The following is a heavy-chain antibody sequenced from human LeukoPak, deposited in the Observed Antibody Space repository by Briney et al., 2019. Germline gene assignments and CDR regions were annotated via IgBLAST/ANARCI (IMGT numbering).Heavy chain of an antibody. CDR2: INPNSGGT. CDR3: ARESSMVRGVIGY. Sequence: ASVKVSCKASGYTFTSYYMHWVRQAPGQGLEWMGWINPNSGGTNYAQKFQGRVTITRDTSISTAYMELSRLRSDDTAVYYCARESSMVRGVIGYWGQGTLVTVSS. D-gene: IGHD3-10*01. V-gene: IGHV1-2*02. CDR1: GYTFTSYY. J-gene: IGHJ4*02.